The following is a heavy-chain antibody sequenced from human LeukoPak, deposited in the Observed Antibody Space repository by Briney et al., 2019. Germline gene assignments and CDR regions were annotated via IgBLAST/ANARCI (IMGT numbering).Heavy chain of an antibody. CDR2: ISSSSSYI. D-gene: IGHD5-18*01. Sequence: GGSLRLSCAASGFTFSSYSMNWVRQAPGKGLEWGSSISSSSSYIYYADSVKGRFTISRDNAKNSLYLQMNSLRAEDTAVYYCARGGRGYSYGYWFDPWGQGTLVTVSS. J-gene: IGHJ5*02. CDR1: GFTFSSYS. V-gene: IGHV3-21*01. CDR3: ARGGRGYSYGYWFDP.